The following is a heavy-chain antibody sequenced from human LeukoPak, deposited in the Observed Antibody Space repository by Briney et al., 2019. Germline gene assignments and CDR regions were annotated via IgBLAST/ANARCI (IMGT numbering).Heavy chain of an antibody. J-gene: IGHJ6*02. D-gene: IGHD3-10*01. CDR3: ARVSSLWFGELVA. Sequence: ASVKVSCKASGGKFSSHAITWVRQAPGQGLEWIGRIIPILDIPNYAQNFQGRVTITADKSTSTAYMELSSLRSEDTAVYYCARVSSLWFGELVAWGQGTTITVSS. CDR1: GGKFSSHA. V-gene: IGHV1-69*04. CDR2: IIPILDIP.